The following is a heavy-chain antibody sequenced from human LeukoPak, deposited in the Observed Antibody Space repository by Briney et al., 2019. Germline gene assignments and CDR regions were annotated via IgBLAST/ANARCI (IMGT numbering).Heavy chain of an antibody. Sequence: PSETLSLTCTVSGGSISSGDYYWSWIRQPPGKGLEWIGYIYYSGSTYYNPSLKSRVTISVDTSKNQFSLKLSSATAADTAVYYCARGEVVVRGTPEGAFDPWGQGTLVTVSS. D-gene: IGHD3-10*01. V-gene: IGHV4-30-4*01. CDR2: IYYSGST. CDR1: GGSISSGDYY. CDR3: ARGEVVVRGTPEGAFDP. J-gene: IGHJ5*02.